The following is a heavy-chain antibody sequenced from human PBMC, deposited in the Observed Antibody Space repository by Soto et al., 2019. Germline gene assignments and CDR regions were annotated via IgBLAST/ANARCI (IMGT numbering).Heavy chain of an antibody. D-gene: IGHD4-17*01. CDR1: GGTFSSYT. CDR3: AGAVTPPPVTPGASYYSGMDV. J-gene: IGHJ6*02. CDR2: IIPILGIA. V-gene: IGHV1-69*02. Sequence: QVQLVQSGAEVKKPGSSVKVSCKASGGTFSSYTISWVRQAPGQGLEWMGRIIPILGIANYAQKFQGRVTIPADKSTSPAYMGLGTLRSEDTAVYYWAGAVTPPPVTPGASYYSGMDVWAKGPRSPSP.